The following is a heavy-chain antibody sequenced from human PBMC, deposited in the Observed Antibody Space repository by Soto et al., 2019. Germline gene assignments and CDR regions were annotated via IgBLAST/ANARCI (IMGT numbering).Heavy chain of an antibody. Sequence: GASVKVSCKASGGTFSSYAISWVRQAPGQGLEWMGGIIPIFGTANYAQKFQGRVTITADESTSTAYMELSSLRSEDTAVYYCARVSDIVVVPASQAGFDPWGQGTLVTVS. J-gene: IGHJ5*02. V-gene: IGHV1-69*13. CDR3: ARVSDIVVVPASQAGFDP. CDR1: GGTFSSYA. CDR2: IIPIFGTA. D-gene: IGHD2-2*01.